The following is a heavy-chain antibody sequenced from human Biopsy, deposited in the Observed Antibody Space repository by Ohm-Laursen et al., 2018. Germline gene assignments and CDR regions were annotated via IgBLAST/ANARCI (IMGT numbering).Heavy chain of an antibody. D-gene: IGHD4-17*01. CDR3: AREFYGNGMDV. Sequence: GTLSLTCTVSAGSVSSSSYYWSWIRQPPGKGLEWIGYIYYSGSTNYNPSLKSRVTISIDTSKNQFSLNMSSVTAADTAVYYCAREFYGNGMDVWGQGTTVTVS. V-gene: IGHV4-61*01. J-gene: IGHJ6*02. CDR2: IYYSGST. CDR1: AGSVSSSSYY.